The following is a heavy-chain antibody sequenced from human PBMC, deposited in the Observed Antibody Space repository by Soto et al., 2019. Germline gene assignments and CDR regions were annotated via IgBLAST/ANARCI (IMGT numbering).Heavy chain of an antibody. J-gene: IGHJ4*02. D-gene: IGHD1-26*01. CDR1: GFTFSSYS. CDR3: ARGGSYTFDY. Sequence: GGSLRLSCAASGFTFSSYSINWVRQAPGKGLEWVSYISSSGGTIYYADSVKGRFTISRGNAKNSLYLQMNSLRDEDTAVYYCARGGSYTFDYWGQGTLVTVSS. V-gene: IGHV3-48*02. CDR2: ISSSGGTI.